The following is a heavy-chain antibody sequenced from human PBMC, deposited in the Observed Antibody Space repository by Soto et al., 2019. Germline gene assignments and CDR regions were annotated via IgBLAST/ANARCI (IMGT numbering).Heavy chain of an antibody. CDR3: ARDRVAATQLPYYYYGMDV. D-gene: IGHD2-15*01. Sequence: ASVKVSCKASGYTFTSYYMHWVRQAPGQGLEWMGIINPSGGSTSYAQKFQGRVTLTRDTSTSTVYMELSSLRSEDTAVYYCARDRVAATQLPYYYYGMDVWGQGTTVTVSS. V-gene: IGHV1-46*01. J-gene: IGHJ6*02. CDR1: GYTFTSYY. CDR2: INPSGGST.